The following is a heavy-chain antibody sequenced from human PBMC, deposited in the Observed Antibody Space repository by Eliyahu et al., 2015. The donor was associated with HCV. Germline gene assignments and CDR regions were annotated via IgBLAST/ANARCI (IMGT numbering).Heavy chain of an antibody. J-gene: IGHJ1*01. CDR1: GFSLSSSGVG. CDR2: IYWGCCK. Sequence: QITLKESGPTLVKPTQTLTLTCTFSGFSLSSSGVGVGWIRQPPGKALEWLALIYWGCCKGYNPPPMSRLTITKDTSKNQVVLTMTNMDPVDTATYYCAHTLRGSSWYEYFQHWGQGTLVTVSS. D-gene: IGHD6-13*01. V-gene: IGHV2-5*02. CDR3: AHTLRGSSWYEYFQH.